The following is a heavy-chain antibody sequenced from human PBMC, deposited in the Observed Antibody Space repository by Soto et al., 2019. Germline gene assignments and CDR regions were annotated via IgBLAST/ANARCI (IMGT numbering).Heavy chain of an antibody. V-gene: IGHV3-73*02. CDR3: ISHSPEDMIRT. CDR2: IRNKANSYAT. Sequence: EVQLVESGGGLVQPGGSLKLSCAASGFTFSGSSVHWVRQASGKGLEWVGRIRNKANSYATAYAASVRGRFTISRDDSKNTAFLQMNSLNTEDTAVDYCISHSPEDMIRTWGQGTLVTVAS. J-gene: IGHJ4*02. D-gene: IGHD2-15*01. CDR1: GFTFSGSS.